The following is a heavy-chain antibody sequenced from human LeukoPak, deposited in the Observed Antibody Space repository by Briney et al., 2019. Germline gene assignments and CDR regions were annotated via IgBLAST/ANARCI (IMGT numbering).Heavy chain of an antibody. CDR2: IYHSGST. D-gene: IGHD3-22*01. CDR1: GYSISSGYY. CDR3: ARRSSSGYYPTDY. V-gene: IGHV4-38-2*01. Sequence: PSETLSLTCSVSGYSISSGYYWGWIRQPPGKGLEWIGSIYHSGSTYYNPSLKSRVTISVDTSKNQFSLKLSSVTAADTAVYYCARRSSSGYYPTDYWGQGTLVTVSS. J-gene: IGHJ4*02.